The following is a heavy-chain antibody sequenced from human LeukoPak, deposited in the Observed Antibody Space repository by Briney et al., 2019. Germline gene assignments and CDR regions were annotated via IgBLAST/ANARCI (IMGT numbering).Heavy chain of an antibody. CDR3: ARDSYQLLSHYYYGMDV. CDR2: INPSGSST. J-gene: IGHJ6*04. V-gene: IGHV1-46*01. D-gene: IGHD2-2*01. Sequence: ASVKVSCKASGYTFTSYYMHWVRQAPGQGLEWMGIINPSGSSTSYAQKFQGRVTMTRDTSTSTVYMELSSLRSEDTAVYYCARDSYQLLSHYYYGMDVWGKGTTVTVSS. CDR1: GYTFTSYY.